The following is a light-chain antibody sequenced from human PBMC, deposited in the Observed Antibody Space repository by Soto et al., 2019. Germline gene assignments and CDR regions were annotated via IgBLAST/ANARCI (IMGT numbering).Light chain of an antibody. CDR3: LQRNNYLPIT. J-gene: IGKJ5*01. Sequence: EILLTQSPATLSLSPGERATLSCRASQSVSSYLAWYQQKPGQAPRLLIYAASSWATGIPARFSGSGSGTDFTLTISSLEPEDFAIYYCLQRNNYLPITFGQGTRLEI. CDR1: QSVSSY. CDR2: AAS. V-gene: IGKV3-11*01.